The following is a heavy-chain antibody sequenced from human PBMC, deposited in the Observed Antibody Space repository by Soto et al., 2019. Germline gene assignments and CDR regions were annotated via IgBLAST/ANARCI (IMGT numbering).Heavy chain of an antibody. CDR3: ARHYGGSAFDI. Sequence: PSETLSLTCSVSGYSSSDYYWSWIRQTPGKGLEWIGYIHYSGTTYYNPSLKSRVTISEDMSRNQFSPSLSSVTAADTAVYFCARHYGGSAFDIWGQGTSVTVSS. CDR2: IHYSGTT. V-gene: IGHV4-30-4*01. D-gene: IGHD3-16*01. CDR1: GYSSSDYY. J-gene: IGHJ3*02.